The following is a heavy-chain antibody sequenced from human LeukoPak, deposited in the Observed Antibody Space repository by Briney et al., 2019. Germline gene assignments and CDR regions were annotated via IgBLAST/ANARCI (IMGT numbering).Heavy chain of an antibody. CDR1: GGSISSGGYY. CDR2: IYHSGST. Sequence: SETLSLTCAVSGGSISSGGYYWSWIRQPPGKGLEWIGYIYHSGSTYYNPSLKSRVTISVDRSKNQFSLKLSSVTAADTAVYYCARGRSDSGWYLRGYYFDYWGQGTLVTVSS. V-gene: IGHV4-30-2*01. CDR3: ARGRSDSGWYLRGYYFDY. D-gene: IGHD6-19*01. J-gene: IGHJ4*02.